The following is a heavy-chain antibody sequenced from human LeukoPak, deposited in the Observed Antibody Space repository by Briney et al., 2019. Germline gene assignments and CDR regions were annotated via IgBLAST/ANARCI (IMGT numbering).Heavy chain of an antibody. D-gene: IGHD4-17*01. CDR3: AKDLHSAVTTPDY. CDR2: INPNTGGT. J-gene: IGHJ4*02. CDR1: GYVFTGYC. Sequence: ASVKVSCKASGYVFTGYCIYWVRQAPGQGLEWMGWINPNTGGTNYAQEFLGRVTMTRDTSISTAYMDLSRLRSDDTAVYYCAKDLHSAVTTPDYWGQGTLVTVSS. V-gene: IGHV1-2*02.